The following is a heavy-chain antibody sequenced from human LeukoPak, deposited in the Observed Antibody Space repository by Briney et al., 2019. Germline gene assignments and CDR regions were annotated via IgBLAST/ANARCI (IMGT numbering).Heavy chain of an antibody. CDR1: GFTFNNYG. CDR2: VWYYGDNK. CDR3: ARPPVTGLWLPRMYYFDY. Sequence: PGRSLRLSCAASGFTFNNYGLHWVRQAPGKGLEWVAVVWYYGDNKYYADSVKGRFTFSRDNSNNTLYLHMNSLRAEDTAVYYCARPPVTGLWLPRMYYFDYWGQGTLVTVSS. V-gene: IGHV3-33*01. J-gene: IGHJ4*02. D-gene: IGHD2-21*01.